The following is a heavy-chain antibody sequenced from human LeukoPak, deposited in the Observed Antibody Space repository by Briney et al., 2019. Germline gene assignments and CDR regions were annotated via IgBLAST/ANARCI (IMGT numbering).Heavy chain of an antibody. CDR1: GGSISSGDYY. J-gene: IGHJ4*02. CDR2: IYYSGST. V-gene: IGHV4-30-4*08. D-gene: IGHD3-22*01. CDR3: ARDLGYSIDY. Sequence: PSETLSFTCTVSGGSISSGDYYWRWIRQPPGKGLEWIGYIYYSGSTYYNPSLKSRVTISVDTSKNQFSLKLSSVTAADTAVYYCARDLGYSIDYWGQGTLVTVSS.